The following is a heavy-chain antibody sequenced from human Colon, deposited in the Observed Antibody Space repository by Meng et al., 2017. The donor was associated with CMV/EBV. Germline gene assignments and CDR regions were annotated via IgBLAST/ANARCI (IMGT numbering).Heavy chain of an antibody. Sequence: EGSGVTFRNAWMNWVRQAPTKGLEWVGRLKTKDEGETTTYAAAVKGRFTMSRDDSGNMFYLQMDSLTGEDSGVYYCLTRPRDSDFHFWGQGTLVTVSS. CDR2: LKTKDEGETT. J-gene: IGHJ4*02. D-gene: IGHD4-11*01. CDR3: LTRPRDSDFHF. V-gene: IGHV3-15*06. CDR1: GVTFRNAW.